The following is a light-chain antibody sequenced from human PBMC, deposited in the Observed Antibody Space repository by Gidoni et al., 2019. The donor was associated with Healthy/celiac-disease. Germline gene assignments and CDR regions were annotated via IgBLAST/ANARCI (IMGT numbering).Light chain of an antibody. CDR3: QQYNNWPL. CDR1: QSVSSN. J-gene: IGKJ4*01. V-gene: IGKV3D-15*01. CDR2: GAS. Sequence: IVMTQSPATLSVSPGERATLSCRSSQSVSSNLAWYQQKPGQDPRLLIYGASTRAPGIPARFSGSGSGTEFTLTISSLQSEDFAVYYCQQYNNWPLFGGGTKVEIK.